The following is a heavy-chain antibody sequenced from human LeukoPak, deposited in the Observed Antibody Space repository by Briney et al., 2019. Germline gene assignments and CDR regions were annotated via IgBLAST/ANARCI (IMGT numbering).Heavy chain of an antibody. D-gene: IGHD4-11*01. CDR2: VSNDGSDT. V-gene: IGHV3-30*04. CDR3: ARDGDYINYYYYGVDV. J-gene: IGHJ6*04. CDR1: GFTFSTYA. Sequence: PGGSLRLSCAASGFTFSTYAMRWVRQAPGRGLEWVTFVSNDGSDTYYADSVKGRFSVSRDNSKNTLYLQMNSLRVEDTAVYYCARDGDYINYYYYGVDVWGKGTTVTVSS.